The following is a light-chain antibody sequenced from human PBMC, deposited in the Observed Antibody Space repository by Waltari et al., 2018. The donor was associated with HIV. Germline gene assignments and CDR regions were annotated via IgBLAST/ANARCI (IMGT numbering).Light chain of an antibody. CDR1: SSNIGNNY. CDR3: GTWDSSLSAGV. CDR2: DNH. J-gene: IGLJ2*01. V-gene: IGLV1-51*01. Sequence: QSVLTQPPSVSAAPGQKITISCSGSSSNIGNNYVSWYQQLPGTAPKLLIYDNHKRPSGILDRFSGSKSGTSATLGITGLQTGDEADYYRGTWDSSLSAGVFGGGTKVTVL.